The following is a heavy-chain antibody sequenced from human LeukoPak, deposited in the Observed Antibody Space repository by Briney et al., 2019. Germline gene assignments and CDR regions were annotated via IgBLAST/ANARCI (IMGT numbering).Heavy chain of an antibody. D-gene: IGHD3-3*02. J-gene: IGHJ5*02. Sequence: ASVKVSCTASGYTFTGYYMHWVRQAPGQGLEWMGWINPNSGGTNYAQKFQGRVTMTRDTSISTAYMELSRLRSDDTAVYYCERGIIFGVVIRWCDPWGQGTLVTVSS. V-gene: IGHV1-2*02. CDR1: GYTFTGYY. CDR3: ERGIIFGVVIRWCDP. CDR2: INPNSGGT.